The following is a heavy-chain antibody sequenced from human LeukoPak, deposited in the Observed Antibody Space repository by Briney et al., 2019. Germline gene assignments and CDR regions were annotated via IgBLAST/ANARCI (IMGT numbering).Heavy chain of an antibody. J-gene: IGHJ6*03. V-gene: IGHV3-23*01. CDR1: GFTVSSNY. Sequence: PGGSLRLSCAASGFTVSSNYMSWVRQAPGKGLEWVSSITHSGGSTFYADSVEGRFTVSRDNSKNTLFLQINSLRAEDTAVYYCAKGGARPTGYYYYMDVWGKGTTVTVSS. CDR2: ITHSGGST. CDR3: AKGGARPTGYYYYMDV.